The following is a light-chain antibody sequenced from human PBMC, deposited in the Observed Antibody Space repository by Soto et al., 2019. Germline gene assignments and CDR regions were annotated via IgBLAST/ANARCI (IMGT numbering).Light chain of an antibody. CDR2: ATS. CDR3: LQTYTTLTWT. CDR1: QGIANY. Sequence: DIQMTQSPSSLSASVGDRVTITCRASQGIANYVAWYQQNPGKVPKLLIYATSTLQSGVPSRFSGSGSGTDFTLTISSLQPEDVATYYCLQTYTTLTWTFGQGTKVEI. V-gene: IGKV1-27*01. J-gene: IGKJ1*01.